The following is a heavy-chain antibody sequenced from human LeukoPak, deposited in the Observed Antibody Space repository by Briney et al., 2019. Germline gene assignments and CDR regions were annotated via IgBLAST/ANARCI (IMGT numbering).Heavy chain of an antibody. Sequence: SVKVSCKASGGTFSSYTISWVRQAPGQGLEWVGGIIPIFGTANYAQKFQGRVTITADESTSTAYMELSSLRSDDTAVYYCARDGYDFWSGYSLRRPAYWGQGTLVTVSS. CDR2: IIPIFGTA. V-gene: IGHV1-69*01. J-gene: IGHJ4*02. CDR3: ARDGYDFWSGYSLRRPAY. D-gene: IGHD3-3*01. CDR1: GGTFSSYT.